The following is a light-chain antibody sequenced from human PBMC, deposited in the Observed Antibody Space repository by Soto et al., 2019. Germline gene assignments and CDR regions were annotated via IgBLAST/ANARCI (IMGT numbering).Light chain of an antibody. V-gene: IGLV2-14*01. Sequence: QSALTQSASVSGSPGQSITISCTGTSSDVGGYNYVSWYQKHPGKAPKLMIYEVSNRPSGVSNRFSGSKSGNTASLTISGLQAEDEADYYCSSYTSSSTRVFGGGTKLTVL. CDR1: SSDVGGYNY. CDR2: EVS. J-gene: IGLJ3*02. CDR3: SSYTSSSTRV.